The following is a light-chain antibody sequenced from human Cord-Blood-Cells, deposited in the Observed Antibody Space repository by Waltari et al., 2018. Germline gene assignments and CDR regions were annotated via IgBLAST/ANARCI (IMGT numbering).Light chain of an antibody. J-gene: IGKJ4*01. CDR3: MQALQTPLT. Sequence: DIVMTQSPLSLPVTPGEPASISCRSSQSLLHSNGYNYLDWYLQKPGQSPQLLIYLGSNRASGVPYRFSGSGSGTDVTLKISRVEAEDVGVYYCMQALQTPLTFGGGTKVEIK. V-gene: IGKV2-28*01. CDR2: LGS. CDR1: QSLLHSNGYNY.